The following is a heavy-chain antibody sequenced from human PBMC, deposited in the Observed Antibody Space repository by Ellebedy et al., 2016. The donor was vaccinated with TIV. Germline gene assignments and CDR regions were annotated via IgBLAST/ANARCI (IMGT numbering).Heavy chain of an antibody. J-gene: IGHJ4*02. Sequence: GESLKISXAASGFTFSSYAMSWVRQAPGKGLEWVSAISGSGGSTYYADSVKGRFTISSDNSKNTLYLQMNSLRAEDTAVYYCANDYWDYWGQGTLVTVSS. V-gene: IGHV3-23*01. CDR2: ISGSGGST. CDR3: ANDYWDY. CDR1: GFTFSSYA.